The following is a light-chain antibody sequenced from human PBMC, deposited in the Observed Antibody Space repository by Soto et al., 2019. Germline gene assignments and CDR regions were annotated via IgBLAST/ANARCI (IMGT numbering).Light chain of an antibody. Sequence: DIQMTQSPSTLSASVGDRVTITCRASQSISSWLAWYQQKPGKAPKLLIYDVSSLESGVPSRFSGSGSETEFTLTISSLQPDDVATYYCQQYNSFWTFGQGTTVDIK. CDR2: DVS. J-gene: IGKJ1*01. V-gene: IGKV1-5*01. CDR1: QSISSW. CDR3: QQYNSFWT.